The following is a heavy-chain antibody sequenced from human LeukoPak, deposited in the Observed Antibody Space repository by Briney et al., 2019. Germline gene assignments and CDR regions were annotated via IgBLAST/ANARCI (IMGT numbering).Heavy chain of an antibody. D-gene: IGHD6-13*01. J-gene: IGHJ5*02. CDR3: ARAKYTSSPSWFDP. V-gene: IGHV3-21*04. CDR2: ISSSSYI. CDR1: GFTFSSYS. Sequence: GGSLRLSCAASGFTFSSYSMNWVRQAPGKGLEWVSSISSSSYIYYADSVKGRFTISRDNAKNSLYLQMNSLRAEDTAVYYCARAKYTSSPSWFDPWGQGTLVTVSS.